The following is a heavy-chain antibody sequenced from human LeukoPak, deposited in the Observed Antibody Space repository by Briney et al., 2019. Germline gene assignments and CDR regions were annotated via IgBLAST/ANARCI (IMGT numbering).Heavy chain of an antibody. J-gene: IGHJ3*02. D-gene: IGHD4-17*01. V-gene: IGHV4-59*01. CDR3: ARFLTYDCGDSSKLSPHYAFDI. CDR1: GGSISSYY. Sequence: SETLSLTCTVSGGSISSYYWSWIRQPPGKGLEWIGYIYYSGSTNYNPSLKSRVTISVDTSKNQFSLKLSSVTAADTAVYYCARFLTYDCGDSSKLSPHYAFDIWGQGTMVTVSS. CDR2: IYYSGST.